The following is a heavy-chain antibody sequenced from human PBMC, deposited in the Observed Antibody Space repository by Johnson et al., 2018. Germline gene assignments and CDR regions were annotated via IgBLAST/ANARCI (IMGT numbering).Heavy chain of an antibody. Sequence: VQLVESGGGLVQPGGSLRLSCAASGFTVSSNYMSWVRQAPGKGLEWVSVIYSGGSIYYADSVKGRFTISRDNSKNTLCLQMNSLRPEDTAVYYCARDPPGLDAFDIWGQGTMVTVS. CDR3: ARDPPGLDAFDI. J-gene: IGHJ3*02. CDR1: GFTVSSNY. D-gene: IGHD3-10*01. CDR2: IYSGGSI. V-gene: IGHV3-66*02.